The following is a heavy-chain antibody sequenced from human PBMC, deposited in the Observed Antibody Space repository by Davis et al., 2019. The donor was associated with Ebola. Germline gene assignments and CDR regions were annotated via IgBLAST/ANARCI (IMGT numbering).Heavy chain of an antibody. Sequence: ESLKISCNVSGASIRTYYWSWIRQPAGKGLEWIGHIYTSGSTNYNPSLKSRVTISVDTSKNQFSLKLTSVTAADTAVYYCAREAVVPNIYNYGIDVWGQGTTVTVSS. CDR3: AREAVVPNIYNYGIDV. J-gene: IGHJ6*02. CDR1: GASIRTYY. CDR2: IYTSGST. V-gene: IGHV4-4*07. D-gene: IGHD2-15*01.